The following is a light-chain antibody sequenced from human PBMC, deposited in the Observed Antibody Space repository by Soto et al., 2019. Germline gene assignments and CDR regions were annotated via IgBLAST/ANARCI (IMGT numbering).Light chain of an antibody. J-gene: IGKJ1*01. CDR2: LGS. V-gene: IGKV2-28*01. CDR3: MQALQTPWT. CDR1: QSLLHSDGYNY. Sequence: DIVMTQSPLSLSVTPGEPASISCRSSQSLLHSDGYNYLDWYLQKPGQSPQLLICLGSNRASGVPDRFSGSGSGTDITLTISRVEAEDFGVYYCMQALQTPWTFGQGTQVEIK.